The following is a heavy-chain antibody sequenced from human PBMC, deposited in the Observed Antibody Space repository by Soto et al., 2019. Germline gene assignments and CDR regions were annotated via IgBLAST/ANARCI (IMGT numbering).Heavy chain of an antibody. Sequence: SETLSLTCAVSGGSISSSNWWSWVRQSPGKGLEWIGEIYPDGNTNYNPSLRSRVTISVDESKNRFSLRLSSVTAADTAVYLCARVTVYEILDGYPELYYFAYWGQGALVTFSS. CDR1: GGSISSSNW. CDR2: IYPDGNT. J-gene: IGHJ4*02. CDR3: ARVTVYEILDGYPELYYFAY. D-gene: IGHD3-9*01. V-gene: IGHV4-4*02.